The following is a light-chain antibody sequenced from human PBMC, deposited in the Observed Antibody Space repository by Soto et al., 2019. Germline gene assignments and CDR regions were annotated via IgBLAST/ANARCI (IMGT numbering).Light chain of an antibody. Sequence: DIQMTQSPSSLSASVGDRVTITCRASQSISSYLNWYQQKPGKAPNLLIYAASSLQSGVPSRFSGSGSGTDFTLTISSLQPEDFATYYCQQSDITPWTFGQGTKVDIK. CDR3: QQSDITPWT. CDR1: QSISSY. J-gene: IGKJ1*01. CDR2: AAS. V-gene: IGKV1-39*01.